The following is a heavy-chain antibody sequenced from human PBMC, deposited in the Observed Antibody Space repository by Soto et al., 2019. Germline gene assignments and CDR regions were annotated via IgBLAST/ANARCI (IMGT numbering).Heavy chain of an antibody. J-gene: IGHJ4*02. D-gene: IGHD5-18*01. CDR2: IIPIFGTA. CDR1: GCTFSSYA. CDR3: ARDVDTAMAPSDY. V-gene: IGHV1-69*13. Sequence: ASVKVSCKASGCTFSSYAISCVRQAPGQGLEWMGGIIPIFGTANYAQKFQGRVTITADESTSTAYMELSSLRSEDTAVYYCARDVDTAMAPSDYWGQGTLVTVSS.